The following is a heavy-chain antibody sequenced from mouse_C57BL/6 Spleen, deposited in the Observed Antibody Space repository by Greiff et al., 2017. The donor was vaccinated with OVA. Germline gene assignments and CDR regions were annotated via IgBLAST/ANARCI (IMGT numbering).Heavy chain of an antibody. Sequence: QVQLQQSGPGLVAPSQSLSITCTVSGFSLTSYGVDWVRQSPGKGLEWLGVIWGVGSTNYNSALKSRLSISKDNSKSQVFLKMNSLQTDDTAMYYCASADYYGRFAYWGQGTLVTVSA. D-gene: IGHD1-1*01. V-gene: IGHV2-6*01. J-gene: IGHJ3*01. CDR2: IWGVGST. CDR1: GFSLTSYG. CDR3: ASADYYGRFAY.